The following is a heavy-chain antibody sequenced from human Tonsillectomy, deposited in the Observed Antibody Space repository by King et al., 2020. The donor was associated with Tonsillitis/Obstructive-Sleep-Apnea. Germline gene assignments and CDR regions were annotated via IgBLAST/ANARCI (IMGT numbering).Heavy chain of an antibody. J-gene: IGHJ6*03. CDR3: ASHWPWDYYYMDV. D-gene: IGHD1-1*01. CDR2: ISYDGSNK. CDR1: GFTFSSYA. V-gene: IGHV3-30*04. Sequence: VQLVESGGGVVQPGRSLRLSCAASGFTFSSYAIHWVRQAPGKGLEWVAVISYDGSNKYYADSVKGRFTISRDNSKNTLYLQMNSLRAEDTAVYYCASHWPWDYYYMDVWGKGTTVTVSS.